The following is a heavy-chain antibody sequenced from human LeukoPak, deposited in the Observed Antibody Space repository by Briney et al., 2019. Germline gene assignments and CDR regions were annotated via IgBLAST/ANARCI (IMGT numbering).Heavy chain of an antibody. V-gene: IGHV1-18*01. CDR2: ISAYNGYT. CDR3: ARGGQWEPPDC. D-gene: IGHD1-26*01. J-gene: IGHJ4*02. Sequence: ASVKVSCKASGYTFASSDISWVRQAPGQGLEWMGWISAYNGYTNYAQNLQGRVAMTTDTSTSTAYMELRSLRSDDSAVYYCARGGQWEPPDCWGQGTLVTVSS. CDR1: GYTFASSD.